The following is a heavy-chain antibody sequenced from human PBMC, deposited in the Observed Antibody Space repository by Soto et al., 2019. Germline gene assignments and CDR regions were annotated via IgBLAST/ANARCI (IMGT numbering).Heavy chain of an antibody. J-gene: IGHJ4*02. Sequence: EVQVVESGGGLVQPGGSVRLSCAASGFTLSGYWMHWVGQVPGKGLVWVSRVNSDGSMTAYADSVKGRFTISRDNAKNTLYLQMNSLKADDTAVYYCARGKDQRNTQTYSYFDSWGQGTQVAVSS. CDR2: VNSDGSMT. CDR3: ARGKDQRNTQTYSYFDS. D-gene: IGHD5-18*01. V-gene: IGHV3-74*01. CDR1: GFTLSGYW.